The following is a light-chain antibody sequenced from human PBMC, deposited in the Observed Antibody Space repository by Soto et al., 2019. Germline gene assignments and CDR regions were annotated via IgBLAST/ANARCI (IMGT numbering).Light chain of an antibody. Sequence: EIVLTQSPGTLSLSPGERATLSCRASQSVSTNYLAWYQQKPGQAPRLLIYGASSKATGIPDRFSGSGSGADFTLPISRLEPGDFAVYFCQQYGSVPLTFGGGTKVEIK. CDR2: GAS. J-gene: IGKJ4*01. CDR1: QSVSTNY. V-gene: IGKV3-20*01. CDR3: QQYGSVPLT.